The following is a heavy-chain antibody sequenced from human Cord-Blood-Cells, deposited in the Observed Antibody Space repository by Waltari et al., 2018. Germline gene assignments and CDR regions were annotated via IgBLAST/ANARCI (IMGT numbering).Heavy chain of an antibody. CDR3: ARSSSSDAFDI. CDR2: INHSGST. J-gene: IGHJ3*02. CDR1: GGSFSGYY. V-gene: IGHV4-34*01. D-gene: IGHD6-13*01. Sequence: QVQLQQWGAGLLKPSETLSLTCAVYGGSFSGYYWSWIRQPPGKGLEWSGEINHSGSTNYHPSLKSRVTISVDTSKNQFSLKLSSVTAADTAVYYCARSSSSDAFDIWGQGTMVTVSS.